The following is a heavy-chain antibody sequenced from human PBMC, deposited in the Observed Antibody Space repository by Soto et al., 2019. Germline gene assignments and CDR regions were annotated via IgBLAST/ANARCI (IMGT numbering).Heavy chain of an antibody. Sequence: PGGSLRLSCAASGFTFSSYSMNWVRQAPGKGLEWVSYISSSSSYIYYADSVKGRFTISRDNAKNSLYLQMNSLRAEDTAVYYCAREKLLRDAFDIWGQGTMVTVS. V-gene: IGHV3-21*01. J-gene: IGHJ3*02. D-gene: IGHD3-22*01. CDR2: ISSSSSYI. CDR3: AREKLLRDAFDI. CDR1: GFTFSSYS.